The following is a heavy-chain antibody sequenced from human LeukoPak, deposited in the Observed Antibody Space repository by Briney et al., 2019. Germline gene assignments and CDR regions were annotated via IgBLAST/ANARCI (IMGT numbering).Heavy chain of an antibody. V-gene: IGHV1-2*02. J-gene: IGHJ4*02. CDR1: GYTFTSYG. Sequence: ASVKVSCKASGYTFTSYGISWVRQAPGQGLEWMGWINPKSGGTKYSQRFQGRVTMTRGTSISTVYMELSGLTTDDTATYFCARRHLRMRSYDYWGQGNLVIVSS. CDR2: INPKSGGT. CDR3: ARRHLRMRSYDY. D-gene: IGHD3-10*01.